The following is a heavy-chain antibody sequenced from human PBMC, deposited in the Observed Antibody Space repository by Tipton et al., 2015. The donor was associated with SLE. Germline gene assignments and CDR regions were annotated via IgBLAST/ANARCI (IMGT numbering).Heavy chain of an antibody. CDR1: GGSINNNNCN. CDR2: LSSNGGA. Sequence: TLSLTCTVSGGSINNNNCNWDWIRQPPGEGLEWIASLSSNGGANYSPSLDSRVTISVDTSKNQFSLKLSSVTAADTAVYYCARDHLPGGYYYYMDVWGKGTTITVS. CDR3: ARDHLPGGYYYYMDV. V-gene: IGHV4-39*07. D-gene: IGHD3-10*01. J-gene: IGHJ6*03.